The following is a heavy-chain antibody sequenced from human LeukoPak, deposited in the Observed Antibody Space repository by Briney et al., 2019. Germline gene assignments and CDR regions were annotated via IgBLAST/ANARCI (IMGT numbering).Heavy chain of an antibody. V-gene: IGHV1-69*13. CDR1: GGTFSSYA. Sequence: GASVTVSCKASGGTFSSYAISWVRQAPGQGLEWMGGIIPIFGTANYAQKFQGRVTITADESTSTAYMELSSLRSEDTAVYYCARDQWQQLVLGDYWGQGTLVTVSS. CDR3: ARDQWQQLVLGDY. D-gene: IGHD6-13*01. J-gene: IGHJ4*02. CDR2: IIPIFGTA.